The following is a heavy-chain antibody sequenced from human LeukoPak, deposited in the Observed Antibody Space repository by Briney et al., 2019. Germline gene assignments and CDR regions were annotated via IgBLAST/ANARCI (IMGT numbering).Heavy chain of an antibody. CDR3: VKDKTAWLFGGEYYHYGMDV. Sequence: GGSLRLSCAASGFTFSSYAMHWVRQAPGKGLEWVAGINWNRRKIGYADSVRGRFTISTDSAKNSLYLQMNSLRPEDTALYYCVKDKTAWLFGGEYYHYGMDVWGQGTTVIVSS. J-gene: IGHJ6*02. CDR1: GFTFSSYA. D-gene: IGHD3-22*01. V-gene: IGHV3-9*01. CDR2: INWNRRKI.